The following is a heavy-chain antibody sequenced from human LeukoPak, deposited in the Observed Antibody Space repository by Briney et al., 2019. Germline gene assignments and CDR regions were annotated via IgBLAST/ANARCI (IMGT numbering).Heavy chain of an antibody. J-gene: IGHJ4*02. Sequence: PGGSLRLSCAASGFTFSSYWMSWVRQAPGKGLEWVANIKQDGSEKYYVDSMKGRFTISRDNAKNSLYLQMNSLRAEDTAVYYCARESYYYESSGLDLDYWGQGTLVTVSS. CDR2: IKQDGSEK. D-gene: IGHD3-22*01. V-gene: IGHV3-7*01. CDR1: GFTFSSYW. CDR3: ARESYYYESSGLDLDY.